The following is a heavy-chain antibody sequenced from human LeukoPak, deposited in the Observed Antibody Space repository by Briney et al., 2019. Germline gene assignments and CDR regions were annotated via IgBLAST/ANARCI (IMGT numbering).Heavy chain of an antibody. CDR2: INPSGGST. Sequence: ASVKVSCKASGYTFTSYYMHWVRQAPGQGLEWMGIINPSGGSTSYAQKFQGRVTMTRDTSTSTVYMELSSLRSEDTAVYYCARGVSSSAKREAWFDPWGQGTLVTVSS. CDR1: GYTFTSYY. J-gene: IGHJ5*02. V-gene: IGHV1-46*01. CDR3: ARGVSSSAKREAWFDP. D-gene: IGHD6-13*01.